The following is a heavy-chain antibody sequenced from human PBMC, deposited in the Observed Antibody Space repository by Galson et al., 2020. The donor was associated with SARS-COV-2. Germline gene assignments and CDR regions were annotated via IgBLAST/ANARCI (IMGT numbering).Heavy chain of an antibody. CDR1: GFTFSSYA. V-gene: IGHV3-30-3*01. Sequence: GGSLRLSCAASGFTFSSYAMHWVRQAPGKGLEWVAVISYDGSNKYYADSVKGRFTISRDNSKNTLYLQMNSLRAEDTAVYYCARAHSGSYYGGEDYWGQGTLVTVSS. CDR3: ARAHSGSYYGGEDY. D-gene: IGHD1-26*01. CDR2: ISYDGSNK. J-gene: IGHJ4*02.